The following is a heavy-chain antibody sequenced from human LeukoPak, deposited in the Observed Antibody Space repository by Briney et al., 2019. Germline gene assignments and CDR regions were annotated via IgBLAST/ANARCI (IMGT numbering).Heavy chain of an antibody. CDR1: GGSFSGYY. V-gene: IGHV4-34*01. CDR2: INHSGST. J-gene: IGHJ4*02. D-gene: IGHD5-24*01. Sequence: SESLSLTCAVYGGSFSGYYWSWIRQLPGKGLEWIGEINHSGSTNYNPSLKSRVTISVDTSKNQFSLTLSSVTAADTAVYYCARDGKEGGFNYDYWGQGTLVTVSS. CDR3: ARDGKEGGFNYDY.